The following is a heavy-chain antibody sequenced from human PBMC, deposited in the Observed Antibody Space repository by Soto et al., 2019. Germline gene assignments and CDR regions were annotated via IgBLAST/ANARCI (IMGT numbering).Heavy chain of an antibody. CDR2: IIPIFGTA. Sequence: QVQLVQSGAEVKKPGSSVKVSCKASGGTFSSYAISWVRQAPGQGLEWMGGIIPIFGTANYAQKFQGRVTITADESTSTDYMELSSLRSEDTAVYYCARDNSSSSGLYYYYYGMDVWGQGTTVTVSS. CDR3: ARDNSSSSGLYYYYYGMDV. D-gene: IGHD6-6*01. V-gene: IGHV1-69*01. CDR1: GGTFSSYA. J-gene: IGHJ6*02.